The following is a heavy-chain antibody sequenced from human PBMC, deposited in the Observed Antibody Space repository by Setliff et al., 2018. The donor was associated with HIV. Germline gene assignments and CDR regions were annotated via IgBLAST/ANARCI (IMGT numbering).Heavy chain of an antibody. CDR1: GYTFTSYP. J-gene: IGHJ4*01. CDR2: INTSGGSA. V-gene: IGHV1-46*01. Sequence: VKVSCKASGYTFTSYPMHWVRQAPGQGLEWMGVINTSGGSAGYAEKFRGRVTMTRDTSTNTVYMDLRNLRSEDTAVYYCARNQGDASGWYAGDYWGHGTLVTVSS. D-gene: IGHD6-19*01. CDR3: ARNQGDASGWYAGDY.